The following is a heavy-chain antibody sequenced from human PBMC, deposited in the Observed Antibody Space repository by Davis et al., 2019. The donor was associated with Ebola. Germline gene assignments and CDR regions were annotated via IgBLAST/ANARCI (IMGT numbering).Heavy chain of an antibody. J-gene: IGHJ6*02. D-gene: IGHD3-10*01. V-gene: IGHV4-34*01. CDR2: INHSGST. CDR1: GGSFSGYY. CDR3: ARIMVQGALWYYYYGMDV. Sequence: PSETLSLTCAVYGGSFSGYYWSWIRQPPGKGLEWIGEINHSGSTNYNPSLKSRVTISVDTSKNQFSLKLSSVTAADTAVYYCARIMVQGALWYYYYGMDVWGQGTTVTVSS.